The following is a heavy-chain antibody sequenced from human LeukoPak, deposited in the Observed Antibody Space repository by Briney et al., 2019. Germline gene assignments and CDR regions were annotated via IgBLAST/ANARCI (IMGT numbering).Heavy chain of an antibody. CDR1: GGSISSSSYY. Sequence: SETLSLTCTVSGGSISSSSYYWGWIRQPPGKGLEWIGSIYYSGSTYYNPSLKSRVTISVDTSKNQFSLKLSSVTAADTAVYYCARIIYGDILSNWFDPWGQGTLVTVSS. CDR2: IYYSGST. V-gene: IGHV4-39*07. CDR3: ARIIYGDILSNWFDP. J-gene: IGHJ5*02. D-gene: IGHD4-17*01.